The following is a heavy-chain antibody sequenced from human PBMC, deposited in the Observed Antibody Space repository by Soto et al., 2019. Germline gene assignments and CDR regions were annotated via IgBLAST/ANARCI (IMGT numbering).Heavy chain of an antibody. CDR2: MYFGGSF. Sequence: QIQLQESGPGLVKPSETLSLTCTVSGASVSDGYWSWIRQPPGKGLEWIGFMYFGGSFNYNPSLSGRVTLSWNQFSMKVTSVTASDTAVYYCARSYYDSTGFAVDPWGQGTLVTVSS. J-gene: IGHJ5*02. V-gene: IGHV4-59*02. D-gene: IGHD3-22*01. CDR1: GASVSDGY. CDR3: ARSYYDSTGFAVDP.